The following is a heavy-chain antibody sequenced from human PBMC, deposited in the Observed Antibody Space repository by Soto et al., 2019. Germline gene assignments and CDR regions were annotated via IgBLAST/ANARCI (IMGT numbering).Heavy chain of an antibody. V-gene: IGHV1-2*02. Sequence: ASVKVSCKASGYSFTGYYMHWVRQAPGQGLEWMGWINPNSGGTNYAQKFQGRVILSRDTSITTAYMDLTSLRSDDTAVYYCAKDSHYDILTGYSRNAFDIWGQGTMVTVSS. D-gene: IGHD3-9*01. CDR3: AKDSHYDILTGYSRNAFDI. CDR1: GYSFTGYY. J-gene: IGHJ3*02. CDR2: INPNSGGT.